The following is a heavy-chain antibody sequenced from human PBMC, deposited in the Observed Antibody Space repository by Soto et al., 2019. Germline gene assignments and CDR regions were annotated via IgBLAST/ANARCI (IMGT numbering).Heavy chain of an antibody. Sequence: EVQLLESGGHLVQPGGSLRLSCAGSAFTFSSYAMSWVRQAPGKGLERVSAISGSGDITYYADSVKGRFTISRDNSKDTLYLQMDSLRAEDTAIYYCAKDWRTTVASPEYFQHWGQGTLVTVSS. V-gene: IGHV3-23*01. J-gene: IGHJ1*01. CDR3: AKDWRTTVASPEYFQH. CDR1: AFTFSSYA. CDR2: ISGSGDIT. D-gene: IGHD4-17*01.